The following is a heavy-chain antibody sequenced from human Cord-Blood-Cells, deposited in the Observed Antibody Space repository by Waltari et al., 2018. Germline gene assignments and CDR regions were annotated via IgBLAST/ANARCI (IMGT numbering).Heavy chain of an antibody. CDR1: GGSFSGYY. J-gene: IGHJ1*01. CDR2: INHSGST. Sequence: QVQLQQWGAGLLKPSETLSLTCAVYGGSFSGYYWSWIRQPPGKGLEWIGEINHSGSTNYNPSLKIRVTISVDTSKNQFSLKLSSVTAADTAVYYCASITHYYDSSGYYEYFQHWGQGTLVTVSS. V-gene: IGHV4-34*01. CDR3: ASITHYYDSSGYYEYFQH. D-gene: IGHD3-22*01.